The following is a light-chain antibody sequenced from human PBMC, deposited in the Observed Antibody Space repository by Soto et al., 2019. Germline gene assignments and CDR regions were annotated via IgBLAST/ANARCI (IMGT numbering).Light chain of an antibody. CDR2: GAS. Sequence: EIVMTQSPATLSVSPGERATLSCRASQSVSSNLAWYQQKPGQAPRLLIYGASTRATGIPAGFSGSGSGTECTLTISSLQSEDFAVYYCQQYNNWPPRAWTCCQGTKVEIK. V-gene: IGKV3-15*01. CDR3: QQYNNWPPRAWT. J-gene: IGKJ1*01. CDR1: QSVSSN.